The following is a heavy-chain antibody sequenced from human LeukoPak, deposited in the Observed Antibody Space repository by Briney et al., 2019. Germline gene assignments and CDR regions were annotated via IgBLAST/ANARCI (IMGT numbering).Heavy chain of an antibody. J-gene: IGHJ4*02. Sequence: PGGSLRLSCVASGFIFRSYGMNWVRQAPGKGLEWVSGIYTNGRDTRYADSVKGRFTISRDNSKNTLYLQMNSLRAEDTAVYYCAKNAHYQGYSYGGIDYWGQGTLVTVSS. CDR1: GFIFRSYG. CDR2: IYTNGRDT. V-gene: IGHV3-NL1*01. CDR3: AKNAHYQGYSYGGIDY. D-gene: IGHD5-18*01.